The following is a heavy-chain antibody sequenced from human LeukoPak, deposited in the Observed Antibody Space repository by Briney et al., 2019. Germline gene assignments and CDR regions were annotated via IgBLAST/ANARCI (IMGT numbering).Heavy chain of an antibody. CDR2: ISAYNGNT. CDR3: ARDSSPWLVLDY. Sequence: ASVTVSCKASGYTFTNYGISWGRQAPGQGLEGMGWISAYNGNTNHAQSLQGRVTMTTDTSTSTAYMELRSLRSDDTAVYYCARDSSPWLVLDYWGQGTLVTVSS. D-gene: IGHD6-19*01. J-gene: IGHJ4*02. CDR1: GYTFTNYG. V-gene: IGHV1-18*04.